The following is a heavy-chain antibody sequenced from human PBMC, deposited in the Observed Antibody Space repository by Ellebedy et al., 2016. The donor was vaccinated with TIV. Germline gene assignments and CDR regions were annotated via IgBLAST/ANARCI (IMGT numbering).Heavy chain of an antibody. Sequence: GESLKISCAASGFTFSSYAMSWVRQAPGKGLEWVANIKQDGSEKYYVDSVKGRFTISRDNAKNSLYLQMNRLRAEDTAVYYCAMGGGPHFDWLLAWGQGTLVTVSS. CDR3: AMGGGPHFDWLLA. D-gene: IGHD3-9*01. CDR1: GFTFSSYA. J-gene: IGHJ5*02. V-gene: IGHV3-7*01. CDR2: IKQDGSEK.